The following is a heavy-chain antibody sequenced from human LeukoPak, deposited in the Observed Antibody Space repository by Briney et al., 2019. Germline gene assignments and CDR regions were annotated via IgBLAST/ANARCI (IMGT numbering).Heavy chain of an antibody. CDR3: ARVGRGLGLLYAFDI. D-gene: IGHD3-10*01. J-gene: IGHJ3*02. CDR2: TYYSGST. CDR1: GGSISSSSYY. Sequence: PSETLSLTCTVSGGSISSSSYYWGWIRQPPGKGLEWIGSTYYSGSTEYNPSLKSRVTISVDTSKNQFSLKVSSVTAADTAVYYCARVGRGLGLLYAFDIWGQGTMVTVSS. V-gene: IGHV4-39*07.